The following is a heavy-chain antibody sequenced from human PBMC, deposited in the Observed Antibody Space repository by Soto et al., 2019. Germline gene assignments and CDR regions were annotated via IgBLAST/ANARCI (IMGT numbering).Heavy chain of an antibody. CDR2: INAGNGNT. D-gene: IGHD6-19*01. CDR1: GYTFTSYA. Sequence: QVQLVQSGAEEKKPGASVKVSCKASGYTFTSYAMHWLRQAPGQRLEWMGWINAGNGNTKYSQKFRGRVTITRDTSASTAYMELSSLRSEDTAVYYCARAVAVPADFDYWGQGTLVTVSS. CDR3: ARAVAVPADFDY. J-gene: IGHJ4*02. V-gene: IGHV1-3*05.